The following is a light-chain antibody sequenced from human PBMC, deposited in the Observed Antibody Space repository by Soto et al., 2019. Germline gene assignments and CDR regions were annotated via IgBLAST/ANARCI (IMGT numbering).Light chain of an antibody. V-gene: IGKV3-15*01. Sequence: ETVMTQSPATLSVSPGERATLSCRAGQSISNNLAWYQQNPGQAPRLLIYGATTRATGIPSRFSGRGSGTEFTITISSLQSEDFAVYYCQQYNNWPLTFGGGTEVEIK. CDR3: QQYNNWPLT. J-gene: IGKJ4*01. CDR2: GAT. CDR1: QSISNN.